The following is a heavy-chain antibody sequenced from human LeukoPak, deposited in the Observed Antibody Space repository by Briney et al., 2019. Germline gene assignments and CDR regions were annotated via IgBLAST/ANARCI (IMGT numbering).Heavy chain of an antibody. CDR3: ARGNKYGMDV. CDR2: INSDGNGI. Sequence: GGSLRLSCAASGNYWMHWVRQAPGKGLVWVSRINSDGNGISYADSVKGRFTISRDNAKNTLYLQMNSLRAEDTAVYYCARGNKYGMDVWGQGTTVTVSS. CDR1: GNYW. J-gene: IGHJ6*02. V-gene: IGHV3-74*01. D-gene: IGHD1/OR15-1a*01.